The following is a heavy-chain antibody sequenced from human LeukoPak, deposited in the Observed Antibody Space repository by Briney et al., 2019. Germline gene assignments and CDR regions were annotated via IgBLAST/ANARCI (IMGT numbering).Heavy chain of an antibody. CDR3: AKSTRAVMAMMDV. CDR1: GATFSNYS. J-gene: IGHJ6*04. V-gene: IGHV3-21*01. D-gene: IGHD3-16*01. CDR2: ISTRSTYI. Sequence: GGPLRLSCAASGATFSNYSMNWVRQAPGKGLEWVSSISTRSTYIYYADSVKGRFTISRDNAKNSLFLQMNSLRAEDTAVYFCAKSTRAVMAMMDVWGKGTTVTISS.